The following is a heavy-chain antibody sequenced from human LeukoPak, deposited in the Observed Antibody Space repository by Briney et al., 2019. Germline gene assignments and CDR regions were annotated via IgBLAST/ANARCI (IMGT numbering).Heavy chain of an antibody. V-gene: IGHV1-46*01. Sequence: ASVKVSCKASGYTFTTYYIHWVRQAPGQGLDWVGLINPSGDSTTYAQKFQGGVTMTSDTSTSTVYMELRSLRSDDTAVYYCARDSTPNYYDSSGYYLSGMDVWGQGTTVSVSS. CDR3: ARDSTPNYYDSSGYYLSGMDV. J-gene: IGHJ6*02. D-gene: IGHD3-22*01. CDR1: GYTFTTYY. CDR2: INPSGDST.